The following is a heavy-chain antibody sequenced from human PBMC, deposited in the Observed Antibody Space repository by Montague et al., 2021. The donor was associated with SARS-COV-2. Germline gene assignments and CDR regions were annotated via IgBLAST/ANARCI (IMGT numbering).Heavy chain of an antibody. V-gene: IGHV4-59*01. CDR1: GGSISGYC. CDR2: INYSGST. CDR3: ARGFDY. J-gene: IGHJ4*02. Sequence: SETLSLTCTVSGGSISGYCWTWIRQPPGKGLEWIGDINYSGSTNYNPSLKSRVTISVDTSKNQFSLNLSSVTAADTAVYYCARGFDYWGQGTLVTVSS.